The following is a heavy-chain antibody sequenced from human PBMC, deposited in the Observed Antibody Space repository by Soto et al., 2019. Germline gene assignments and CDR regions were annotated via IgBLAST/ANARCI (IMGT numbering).Heavy chain of an antibody. CDR3: AKDRKVRGVITNYFDY. J-gene: IGHJ4*02. V-gene: IGHV3-23*01. CDR2: ISGSGGST. D-gene: IGHD3-10*01. Sequence: EVQLLESGGGLVQPGGSLRLSCAASGFTFSSYAMSWVRQAPGKGLEWVSAISGSGGSTYYADSVKGRFTISRDNSMNTLYLQMNSLRAEDTAVYYCAKDRKVRGVITNYFDYWGQGTLVTVSS. CDR1: GFTFSSYA.